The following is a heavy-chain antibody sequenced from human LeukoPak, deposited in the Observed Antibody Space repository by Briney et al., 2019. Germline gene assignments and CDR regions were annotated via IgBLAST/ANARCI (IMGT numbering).Heavy chain of an antibody. D-gene: IGHD1-26*01. CDR2: IYYSGST. J-gene: IGHJ4*02. V-gene: IGHV4-59*08. Sequence: SETLSLTCTVSGGSISSYYWSWIRQPPGKGLEWIGYIYYSGSTNYNPSLKSRVTISVDTSKNQFSLKLSSLTAADTSMYYCARHVGVGSFFDYWGQGTLVTVSS. CDR3: ARHVGVGSFFDY. CDR1: GGSISSYY.